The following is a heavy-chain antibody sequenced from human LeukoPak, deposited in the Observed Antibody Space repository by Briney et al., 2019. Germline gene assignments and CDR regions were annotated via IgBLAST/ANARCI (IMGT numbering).Heavy chain of an antibody. CDR2: ISSSSSYI. D-gene: IGHD3-22*01. V-gene: IGHV3-21*01. J-gene: IGHJ4*02. Sequence: GGSLRLSCAASGFTFSSYSMNWVRQAPGKGLEWVSSISSSSSYIYYADSVKGRFTISSDNAKNSLYLQMNSLRAEDTAVYYCARERDYSSGYYVVDYWGQGTLVTVSS. CDR3: ARERDYSSGYYVVDY. CDR1: GFTFSSYS.